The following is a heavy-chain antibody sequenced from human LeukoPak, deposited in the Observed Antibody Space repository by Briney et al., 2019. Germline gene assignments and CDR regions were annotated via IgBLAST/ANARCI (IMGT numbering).Heavy chain of an antibody. CDR3: AREDSGGDFDY. V-gene: IGHV3-72*01. CDR2: IRNKANSYTT. Sequence: QPGGSLRLSCAASGFTFSDHYMDWVRQAPGKGLEWVGRIRNKANSYTTEYAASVKGKFTISRDDSENSLYLQMNTLKTEDTAVYYCAREDSGGDFDYWGQGTLVTVSS. D-gene: IGHD2-15*01. J-gene: IGHJ4*02. CDR1: GFTFSDHY.